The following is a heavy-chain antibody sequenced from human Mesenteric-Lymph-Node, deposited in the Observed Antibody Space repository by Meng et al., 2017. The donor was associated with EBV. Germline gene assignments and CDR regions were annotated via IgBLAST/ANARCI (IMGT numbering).Heavy chain of an antibody. CDR3: ARDSGITVTNSFDY. J-gene: IGHJ4*02. CDR1: GGSVMSGSYY. CDR2: IYRTGST. V-gene: IGHV4-61*01. Sequence: EAGPGLVKPSETLSLPCSVSGGSVMSGSYYWSWIRQPPGKGLEWIGYIYRTGSTDYNPSLNSRVSISIDTSKNQFSLRLTSVTAADTAVYYCARDSGITVTNSFDYWGQGALVTVSS. D-gene: IGHD1-20*01.